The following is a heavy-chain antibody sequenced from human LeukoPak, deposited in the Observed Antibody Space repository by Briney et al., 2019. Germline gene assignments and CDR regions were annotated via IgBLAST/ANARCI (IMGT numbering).Heavy chain of an antibody. V-gene: IGHV4-31*02. CDR3: AGGEALMGIAAAGKHWFDP. CDR2: IYYSGST. J-gene: IGHJ5*02. D-gene: IGHD6-13*01. CDR1: GGSISSGGYY. Sequence: PSETLSLTCTVSGGSISSGGYYWSWIREHPGKGLEWIGYIYYSGSTYCNPSLKSRVTLSVDTPKNQFSLKLSSVTAADTAVYYCAGGEALMGIAAAGKHWFDPWGQGTLVTVSS.